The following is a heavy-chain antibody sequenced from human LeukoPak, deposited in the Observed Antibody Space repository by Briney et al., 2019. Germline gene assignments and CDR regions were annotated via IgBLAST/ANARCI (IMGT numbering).Heavy chain of an antibody. J-gene: IGHJ4*02. CDR3: AKDKRSTIFGSFDY. V-gene: IGHV3-30*02. CDR2: IRCDGTNK. Sequence: GGSLRLSCAASGFTFSNYGMHWVRQAPGKGLEWVAFIRCDGTNKYYADSVKGRFTISRDNSKNTLYLQMNSLRTEDTAVYYCAKDKRSTIFGSFDYWGQGTLVTVSS. CDR1: GFTFSNYG. D-gene: IGHD3-3*01.